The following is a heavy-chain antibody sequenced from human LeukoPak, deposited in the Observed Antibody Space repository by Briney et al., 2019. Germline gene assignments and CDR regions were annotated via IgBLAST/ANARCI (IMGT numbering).Heavy chain of an antibody. D-gene: IGHD4-17*01. J-gene: IGHJ4*02. CDR1: GYTFTSYG. CDR3: ARDVYGDYRGVDY. CDR2: ISAYNGNT. Sequence: ASVKVSCKASGYTFTSYGISWVRQAPGQGLEWMGWISAYNGNTNYAQKLQGRVTMTTDTSTSTAYVELRSLRSDDTAVYYCARDVYGDYRGVDYWGQGTLVTVSS. V-gene: IGHV1-18*01.